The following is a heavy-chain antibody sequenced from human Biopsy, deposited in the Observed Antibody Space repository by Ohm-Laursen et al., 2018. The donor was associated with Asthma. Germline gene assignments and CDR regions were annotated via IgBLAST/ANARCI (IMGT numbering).Heavy chain of an antibody. V-gene: IGHV4-61*01. CDR1: GGSVSTGSYY. J-gene: IGHJ4*02. CDR2: IYFTGSD. CDR3: ARVKDGYNFDY. D-gene: IGHD5-24*01. Sequence: SDTLSLTCTVSGGSVSTGSYYWSWIRQPPGKGLEWLGYIYFTGSDNYNLSLKSSVSISVDRSKNQFSLKLCSVTAADTAVYYCARVKDGYNFDYWVQGTLVTVSS.